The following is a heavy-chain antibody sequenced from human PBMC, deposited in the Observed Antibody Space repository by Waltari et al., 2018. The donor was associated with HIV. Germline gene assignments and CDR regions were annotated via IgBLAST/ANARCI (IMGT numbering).Heavy chain of an antibody. CDR1: GYNFISYA. CDR3: ATDWGAAAGPGARF. CDR2: INPGNGNT. V-gene: IGHV1-3*01. J-gene: IGHJ4*02. Sequence: QVQLVQSGAEVKKPGASVKVSCKASGYNFISYAMHWVRQAPGQRLEWMGWINPGNGNTKYSQKFQGRVTITRDTSANTAYMELSRLRSEDTAVYFCATDWGAAAGPGARFWGQGTLVTVSS. D-gene: IGHD6-13*01.